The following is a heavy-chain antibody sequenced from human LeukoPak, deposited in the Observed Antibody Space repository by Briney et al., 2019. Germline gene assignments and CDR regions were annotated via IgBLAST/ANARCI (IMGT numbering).Heavy chain of an antibody. J-gene: IGHJ6*02. CDR3: AADPSLYSRSWYNPYYYYYYGMDV. Sequence: ASVKVSCKASGFTFTSSAMQWVRQARGQRLEWIGWIVVGSGNTNYAQKFQERVTITRDMSTSTAYMELSSLRSEDTAVYYCAADPSLYSRSWYNPYYYYYYGMDVWGQGTTVTVPS. V-gene: IGHV1-58*02. CDR2: IVVGSGNT. D-gene: IGHD6-13*01. CDR1: GFTFTSSA.